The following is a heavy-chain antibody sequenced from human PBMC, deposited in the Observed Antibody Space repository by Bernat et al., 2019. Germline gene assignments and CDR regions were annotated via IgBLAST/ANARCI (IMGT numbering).Heavy chain of an antibody. CDR3: ARESCTTTSCYGD. V-gene: IGHV3-66*01. CDR2: IYSDGST. CDR1: GFTVLNNY. D-gene: IGHD2-2*01. Sequence: VESGGGLVQPGGSLRLSCAASGFTVLNNYMSWVRQAPGKGLEWVSIIYSDGSTYYADSVKGRFTISRDNYKNTMYLQMNGLRAEDTAVYYCARESCTTTSCYGDWGQGTQVTVSS. J-gene: IGHJ4*02.